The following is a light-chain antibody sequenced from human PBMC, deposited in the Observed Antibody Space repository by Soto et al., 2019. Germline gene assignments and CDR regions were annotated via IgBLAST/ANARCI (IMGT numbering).Light chain of an antibody. CDR2: SNN. CDR3: ATWDDSLNSYV. V-gene: IGLV1-44*01. CDR1: SSSVGSNA. J-gene: IGLJ1*01. Sequence: QSVLTQTPSASGTPGQRVTISCSGSSSSVGSNAVHWYQQLPGTAPKVLIYSNNQRPAGVPDRFSGSKSGTSASLAISGLQSEDEADYYCATWDDSLNSYVFGTGTKVTVL.